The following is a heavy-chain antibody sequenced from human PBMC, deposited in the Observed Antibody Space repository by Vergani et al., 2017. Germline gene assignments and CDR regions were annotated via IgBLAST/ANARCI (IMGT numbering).Heavy chain of an antibody. CDR2: IYYSGST. J-gene: IGHJ6*02. CDR1: GGSFSSYY. V-gene: IGHV4-34*11. Sequence: QVQLQQWGAGLLKPSETLSLTCAVYGGSFSSYYWSWIRQPPGKGLEWIGYIYYSGSTNYNPSLKSRVTISVDTSKNQFSLKLSSVTAADTAVYYCARDLGSGSYSSPGVKKRGYYYYGMDVWGQGTTVTVSS. CDR3: ARDLGSGSYSSPGVKKRGYYYYGMDV. D-gene: IGHD3-10*01.